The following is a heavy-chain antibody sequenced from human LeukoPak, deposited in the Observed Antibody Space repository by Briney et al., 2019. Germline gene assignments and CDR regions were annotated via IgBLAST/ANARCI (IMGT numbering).Heavy chain of an antibody. CDR2: ISGDGDRT. V-gene: IGHV3-23*01. CDR1: GFTFSSYA. Sequence: GRSLRLSCAASGFTFSSYAMSWVRQAPGKGLEWVSSISGDGDRTYYADSVKGRFTISRDNSKNTLYLQMNSLRAEDTAVYYCAKRSGAGTFYFDYWGQGTLVTVSS. CDR3: AKRSGAGTFYFDY. J-gene: IGHJ4*02. D-gene: IGHD6-19*01.